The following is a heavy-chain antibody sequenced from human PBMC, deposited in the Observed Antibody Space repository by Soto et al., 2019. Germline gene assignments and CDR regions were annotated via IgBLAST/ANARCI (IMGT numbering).Heavy chain of an antibody. J-gene: IGHJ6*02. CDR1: GFTVSSNY. V-gene: IGHV3-53*01. CDR3: ARDLVNYYDSRGSYYYYGMDV. CDR2: IYSGGST. Sequence: GGSLRLSCAASGFTVSSNYMSWVRQAPGKGLEWVSVIYSGGSTYYADSVKGRFTISRDNSKNTLYLQMNSLRAEDTAVYYCARDLVNYYDSRGSYYYYGMDVWGQGTTVTVSS. D-gene: IGHD3-22*01.